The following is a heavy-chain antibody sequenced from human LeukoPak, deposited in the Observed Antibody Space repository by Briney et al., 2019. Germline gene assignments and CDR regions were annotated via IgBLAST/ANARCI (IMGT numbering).Heavy chain of an antibody. V-gene: IGHV1-2*02. CDR3: ARGGKIMITMVRGALASTDGFDI. J-gene: IGHJ3*02. D-gene: IGHD3-10*01. Sequence: GASVKVSCEASGYTFTSYAMNWVRQAPGQGLEWMGCINPNSGATKYAQKIQGRVTMTRDTSISTAHMELSRLRSDDTAVYFCARGGKIMITMVRGALASTDGFDIWGQGTLVTVSS. CDR2: INPNSGAT. CDR1: GYTFTSYA.